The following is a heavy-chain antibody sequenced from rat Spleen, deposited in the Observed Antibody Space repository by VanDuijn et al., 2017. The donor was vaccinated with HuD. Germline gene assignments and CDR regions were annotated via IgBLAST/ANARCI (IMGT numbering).Heavy chain of an antibody. V-gene: IGHV5S13*01. CDR2: VSSDGVNT. Sequence: EVQLVESGGGLVQPGRSLKLSCAASGFTFSSFPMAWVRQAPKKGLEWVASVSSDGVNTYYPDSVKGRFTISRDNAENIVYLQMNSLKCEDTATYYCARGPMDAWGQGSSVTVSS. CDR3: ARGPMDA. CDR1: GFTFSSFP. J-gene: IGHJ4*01.